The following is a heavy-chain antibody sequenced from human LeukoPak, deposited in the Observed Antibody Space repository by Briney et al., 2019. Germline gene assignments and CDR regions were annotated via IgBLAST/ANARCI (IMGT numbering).Heavy chain of an antibody. CDR1: GFTFSDYY. CDR2: ISSSGSTI. D-gene: IGHD3-22*01. V-gene: IGHV3-11*01. Sequence: GGSLRLSCAASGFTFSDYYMSWIRQAPGKGLEWVSYISSSGSTIYYADSVKGRFTISRDNAKNSLYLQMNSLRAEDTAVYYCARAYYDSSGYRYDAFDIWGQGTMVTVSS. J-gene: IGHJ3*02. CDR3: ARAYYDSSGYRYDAFDI.